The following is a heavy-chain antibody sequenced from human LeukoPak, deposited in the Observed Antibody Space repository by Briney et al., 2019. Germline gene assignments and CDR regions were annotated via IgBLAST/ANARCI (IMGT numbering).Heavy chain of an antibody. V-gene: IGHV4-59*08. CDR3: VRTLYGDYYDA. CDR2: VYHSGST. J-gene: IGHJ4*02. CDR1: GGSISRY. Sequence: PSETLSLTCTVSGGSISRYWSWSRRPPGKGVGWIGYVYHSGSTNYIPSLKRRGTISIDTSKNQFSLKLTSVTAADTAVYYCVRTLYGDYYDAWGQGTLVTVSP. D-gene: IGHD4-17*01.